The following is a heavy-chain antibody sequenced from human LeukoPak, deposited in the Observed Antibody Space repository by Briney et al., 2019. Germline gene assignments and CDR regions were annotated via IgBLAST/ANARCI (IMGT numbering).Heavy chain of an antibody. D-gene: IGHD3-22*01. CDR3: ARTRSSGYLTLDY. V-gene: IGHV3-53*01. Sequence: GGSLRLSCAASGFTVSNNYMSWVRQTPGKGLEWVSVIYVGGSAYYADSVKGRFTISRDNAENSLYLQMSSLRAEDTAVYYCARTRSSGYLTLDYWGQGTLVTVSP. CDR1: GFTVSNNY. J-gene: IGHJ4*02. CDR2: IYVGGSA.